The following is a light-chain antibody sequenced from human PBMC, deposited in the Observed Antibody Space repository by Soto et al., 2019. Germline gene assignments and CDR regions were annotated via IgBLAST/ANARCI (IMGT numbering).Light chain of an antibody. Sequence: DIQMTQSPSSLSASVGDRVTITCRASERINNYLNWYQQKPGKAPYLLSYAASSLHSGVPSRFSVSGSGTDFTLTITRLQPEDFATYYCQQSFSIPWTFGQGTKVDIK. CDR2: AAS. CDR1: ERINNY. J-gene: IGKJ1*01. CDR3: QQSFSIPWT. V-gene: IGKV1-39*01.